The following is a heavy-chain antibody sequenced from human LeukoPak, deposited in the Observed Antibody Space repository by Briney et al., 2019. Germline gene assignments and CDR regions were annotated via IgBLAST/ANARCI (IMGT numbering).Heavy chain of an antibody. CDR3: ARDLGYSSMIPFDY. CDR1: GGTFSSYA. V-gene: IGHV1-69*04. Sequence: ASVKVSCKASGGTFSSYAISWVRQAPGQGLEWMGRIIPILGIANYAQKFQGRVMITADKSTSTAYMELSSLRSEDTAVYYCARDLGYSSMIPFDYWGQGTLVTVSS. J-gene: IGHJ4*02. CDR2: IIPILGIA. D-gene: IGHD6-19*01.